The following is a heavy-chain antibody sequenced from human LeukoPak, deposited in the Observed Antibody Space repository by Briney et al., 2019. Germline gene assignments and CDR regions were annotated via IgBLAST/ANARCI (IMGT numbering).Heavy chain of an antibody. CDR1: GGSISSNY. D-gene: IGHD3-10*01. V-gene: IGHV4-59*01. CDR2: IHYSGSA. Sequence: SETLFLTCTVSGGSISSNYWGWIRLPPGEGLEWIGYIHYSGSANYSPSLKSRVTISVDTSKNQFSLKLNSVTAADTAVYYCARVRDRFGETDYWGQGALVTVSS. J-gene: IGHJ4*02. CDR3: ARVRDRFGETDY.